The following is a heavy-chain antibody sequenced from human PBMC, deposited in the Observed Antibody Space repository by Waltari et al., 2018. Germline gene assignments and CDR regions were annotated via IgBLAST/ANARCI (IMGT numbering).Heavy chain of an antibody. Sequence: SSGYYWGWIRQPPGKGLEWIGSIYHSGNIYYNPSLKSRVTISLDTSKNQFSLKLTSVTAADTAVYYCARVSMGSITSSDAFDIWGQGTMVTVSS. J-gene: IGHJ3*02. CDR2: IYHSGNI. CDR1: SSGYY. V-gene: IGHV4-38-2*02. D-gene: IGHD2-15*01. CDR3: ARVSMGSITSSDAFDI.